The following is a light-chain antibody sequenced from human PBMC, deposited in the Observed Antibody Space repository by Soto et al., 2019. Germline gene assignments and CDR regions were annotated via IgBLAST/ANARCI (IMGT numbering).Light chain of an antibody. V-gene: IGKV1-5*03. CDR3: QQSYSTPWT. Sequence: DIQMTQSPSIVSASVGDRVTITCRASQSISSWLAWYQQKPGKAPKILIYKASSLESGVPSRFSGSGSGTDFTLTISSLQPEDFATYYCQQSYSTPWTFGQGTKVDIK. J-gene: IGKJ1*01. CDR2: KAS. CDR1: QSISSW.